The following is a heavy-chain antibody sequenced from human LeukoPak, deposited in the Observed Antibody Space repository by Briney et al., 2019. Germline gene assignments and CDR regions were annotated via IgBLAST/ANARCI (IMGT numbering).Heavy chain of an antibody. V-gene: IGHV3-30*01. J-gene: IGHJ5*02. CDR3: ARGLQPSGTTGNWFDP. D-gene: IGHD1-1*01. Sequence: ADSVKGRFTISRDNSKNTLYLQMNSLRAEDTAVYYCARGLQPSGTTGNWFDPWGQGSLVIVSS.